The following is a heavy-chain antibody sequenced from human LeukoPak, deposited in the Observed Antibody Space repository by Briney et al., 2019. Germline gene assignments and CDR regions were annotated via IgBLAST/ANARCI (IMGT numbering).Heavy chain of an antibody. D-gene: IGHD6-19*01. CDR1: GFTLSDYY. CDR2: ISSSGSTI. V-gene: IGHV3-11*01. J-gene: IGHJ4*02. CDR3: AREDSSGWYIDY. Sequence: GGSLRLSCAASGFTLSDYYMSWIRQAPGKGLEWVSYISSSGSTIYYADSVKGRFTISRDNARSSLYLQMNSLRVEDTAVYYCAREDSSGWYIDYWGQGTLVTVSS.